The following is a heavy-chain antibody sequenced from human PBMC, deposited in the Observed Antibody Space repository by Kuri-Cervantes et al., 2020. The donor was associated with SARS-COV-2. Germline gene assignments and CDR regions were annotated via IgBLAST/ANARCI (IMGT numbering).Heavy chain of an antibody. Sequence: GESLKISCAACGFTFSSYDMHWVRQATGKGLEWVSAIGTAGDTYYPGSVKGQFTISRENAKNSLYLQMNSLRAEDTAVYCCARDYPLRWPFWNYYYYMDVWGKGTTVTVSS. V-gene: IGHV3-13*03. D-gene: IGHD4-23*01. CDR3: ARDYPLRWPFWNYYYYMDV. CDR1: GFTFSSYD. J-gene: IGHJ6*03. CDR2: IGTAGDT.